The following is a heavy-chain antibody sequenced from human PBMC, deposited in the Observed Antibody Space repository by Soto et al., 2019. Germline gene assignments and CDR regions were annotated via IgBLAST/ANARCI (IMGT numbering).Heavy chain of an antibody. Sequence: GGSLRLSCAASGFTFSSYAMSWVRQAPGKGLEWVSAISGSGGSTYYADSVNGRFTISRDNSKNTLYLQMNSLRAEDTVVYYCAKVGGSRTTYYYYYYYMDVWGKGTTVTVSS. J-gene: IGHJ6*03. V-gene: IGHV3-23*01. CDR3: AKVGGSRTTYYYYYYYMDV. D-gene: IGHD3-10*01. CDR2: ISGSGGST. CDR1: GFTFSSYA.